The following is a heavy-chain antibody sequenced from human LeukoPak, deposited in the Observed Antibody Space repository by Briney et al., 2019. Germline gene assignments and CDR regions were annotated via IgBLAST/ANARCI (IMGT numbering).Heavy chain of an antibody. CDR3: ARRGSSAWHFDY. J-gene: IGHJ4*02. V-gene: IGHV3-7*01. Sequence: GGSLRLSCAASRFTFSAYWLNWVRRAPGKGLEWVANIKQDGSEKYYVDSVKGRFTISRDNARNSLYLQMNSLRVDDTAVYYCARRGSSAWHFDYWGQGTLVTVSS. D-gene: IGHD3-10*01. CDR2: IKQDGSEK. CDR1: RFTFSAYW.